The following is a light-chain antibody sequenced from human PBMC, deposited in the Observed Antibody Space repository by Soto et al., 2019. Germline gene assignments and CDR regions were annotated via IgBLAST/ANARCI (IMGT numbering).Light chain of an antibody. CDR2: DAS. CDR3: QQYGGSPRT. CDR1: QSISSNY. V-gene: IGKV3-20*01. J-gene: IGKJ1*01. Sequence: EIVLTQSPGTLSLSPGERATLSCRASQSISSNYLAWHQQTPGQAPRLLIYDASSRAAGIPDRFSGSGSGTDFTLTISRLEPEDFGVYYCQQYGGSPRTFGQGTKV.